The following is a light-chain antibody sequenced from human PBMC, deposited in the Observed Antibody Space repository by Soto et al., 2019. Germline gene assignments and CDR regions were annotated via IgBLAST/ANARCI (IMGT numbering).Light chain of an antibody. J-gene: IGKJ4*01. V-gene: IGKV3-15*01. CDR1: QSVGSD. Sequence: EIVMTQSPATLSVSPGERATLSCRASQSVGSDLAWYQHKPGQAPRLLIYGASTRATGIPVRFSGSGSGTEFTLTISSLQSEDFAVYYCQHYNNRPLTFGGGTKVEIX. CDR2: GAS. CDR3: QHYNNRPLT.